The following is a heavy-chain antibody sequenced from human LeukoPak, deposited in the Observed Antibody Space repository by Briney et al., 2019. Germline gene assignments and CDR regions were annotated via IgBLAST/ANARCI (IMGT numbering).Heavy chain of an antibody. D-gene: IGHD2-21*01. V-gene: IGHV3-23*01. J-gene: IGHJ4*02. CDR2: ISGSGGST. Sequence: GGSLRLSCAASGFTFSSYAMSWVRQAPGKGLEWVSAISGSGGSTYYADSVKGRFTISRDNSKNTLYLQMNSLRAEDTAVYYCAKGGFGVVVIATQLYYFDYWGQGTLVTVSS. CDR3: AKGGFGVVVIATQLYYFDY. CDR1: GFTFSSYA.